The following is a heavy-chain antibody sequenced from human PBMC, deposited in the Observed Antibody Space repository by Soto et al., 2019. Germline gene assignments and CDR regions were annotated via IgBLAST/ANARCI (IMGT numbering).Heavy chain of an antibody. CDR3: AGWDLACTSCPWDYYYGMDV. Sequence: GGSLRLSCAASGFTFSSYWMSWVRQAPGKGLEWVANIKQDGSEKYYVDSVKGRFTISRDNAKNSLYLQMNSLRAADTAVYYCAGWDLACTSCPWDYYYGMDVWGQGTTVTVSS. V-gene: IGHV3-7*05. J-gene: IGHJ6*02. CDR2: IKQDGSEK. D-gene: IGHD2-2*01. CDR1: GFTFSSYW.